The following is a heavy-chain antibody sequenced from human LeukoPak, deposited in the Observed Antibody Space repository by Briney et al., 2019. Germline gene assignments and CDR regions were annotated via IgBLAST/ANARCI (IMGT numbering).Heavy chain of an antibody. J-gene: IGHJ6*02. CDR2: ISAYNDNT. D-gene: IGHD2-15*01. Sequence: ASVKVSCKASGYRFTSYGISWVRQAPGQGLEWMGWISAYNDNTNYAQKLQGRVTMTTDTSTSTASMELRSLRSDDTAVYYCAATVHYCSGAGCYNYYYGMDVWGQGTTVTVSS. CDR1: GYRFTSYG. V-gene: IGHV1-18*01. CDR3: AATVHYCSGAGCYNYYYGMDV.